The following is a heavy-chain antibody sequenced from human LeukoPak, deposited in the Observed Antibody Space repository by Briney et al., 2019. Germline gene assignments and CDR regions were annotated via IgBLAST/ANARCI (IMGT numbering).Heavy chain of an antibody. J-gene: IGHJ4*02. CDR1: GFTFSSYA. V-gene: IGHV3-23*01. CDR3: AKGEVDTAMVRLVDY. Sequence: PGGSLRLSCAASGFTFSSYAMSWVRQALGKGLEWVSAISGSGGSTYYADSVKGRFTISRDNSKNTLYLQMNSLRAEDTAVYYCAKGEVDTAMVRLVDYWGQGTLVTVSS. D-gene: IGHD5-18*01. CDR2: ISGSGGST.